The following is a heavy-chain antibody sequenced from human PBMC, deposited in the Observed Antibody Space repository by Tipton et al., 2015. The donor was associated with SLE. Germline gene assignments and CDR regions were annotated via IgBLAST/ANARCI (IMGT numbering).Heavy chain of an antibody. CDR2: LYHTGST. V-gene: IGHV4-38-2*02. CDR3: PIYYHDSTGLHWFDP. CDR1: GYSISSGYF. D-gene: IGHD3-22*01. Sequence: TLSLTCTVSGYSISSGYFWGWIRQPPGKGLEWIGTLYHTGSTYFNPSLKSRVTISLDMSKNQFSLRLSSVTAADTAVYYCPIYYHDSTGLHWFDPWGQGTLVTVSS. J-gene: IGHJ5*02.